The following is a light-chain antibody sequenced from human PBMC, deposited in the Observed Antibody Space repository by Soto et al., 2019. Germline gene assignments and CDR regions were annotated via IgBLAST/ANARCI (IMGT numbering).Light chain of an antibody. CDR2: DAS. V-gene: IGKV3-11*01. J-gene: IGKJ1*01. Sequence: EILLTQSPATLSLSPGERATLSCRASQSVSSYLAWYQQKPGQAPRLLIFDASNRATGIPARFSGSGSGTEFTLTINSLQSEDFAVYYCQQYNNWPRTFGQGTKVDNK. CDR1: QSVSSY. CDR3: QQYNNWPRT.